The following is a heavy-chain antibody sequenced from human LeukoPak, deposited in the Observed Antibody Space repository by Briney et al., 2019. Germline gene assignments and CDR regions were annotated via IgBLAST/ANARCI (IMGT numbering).Heavy chain of an antibody. CDR2: ISAYNGNT. J-gene: IGHJ4*02. CDR3: ARGEMITFGGVIADFDY. D-gene: IGHD3-16*02. Sequence: ASVKVSCKASGYTFTSYGISWVRQAPGQGLEWMGWISAYNGNTNYAQKLQGRVTMTTDTSTSTAYMELRSLRSDDTAVYYCARGEMITFGGVIADFDYWGQGTLVTVSS. V-gene: IGHV1-18*04. CDR1: GYTFTSYG.